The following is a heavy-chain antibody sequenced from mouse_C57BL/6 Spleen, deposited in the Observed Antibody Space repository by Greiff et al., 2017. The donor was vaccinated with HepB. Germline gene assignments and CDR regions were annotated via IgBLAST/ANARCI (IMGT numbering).Heavy chain of an antibody. CDR3: ASSLYYSNSYAMDY. CDR1: GYTFTSYW. D-gene: IGHD2-5*01. J-gene: IGHJ4*01. Sequence: QVQLQQPGAELVKPGASVKLSCKASGYTFTSYWMHWVKQRPGRGLEWLGRIDPNSGGTKYNEKFKSKATLTVDKPSSTAYMQLSSLTSEDSAVYYCASSLYYSNSYAMDYWGQGTSVTVSS. V-gene: IGHV1-72*01. CDR2: IDPNSGGT.